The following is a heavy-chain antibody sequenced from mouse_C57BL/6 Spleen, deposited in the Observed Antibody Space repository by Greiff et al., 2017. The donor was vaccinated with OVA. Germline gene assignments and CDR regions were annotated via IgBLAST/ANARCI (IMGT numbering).Heavy chain of an antibody. J-gene: IGHJ3*01. CDR2: IYPGDGDT. Sequence: QVQLKESGAELVKPGASVKISCKASGYAFSSYWMNWVKQRPGKGLEWIGQIYPGDGDTNYNGKFKGKATLTADKSSSTAYMQLSSLTSEDSAVYFCARTDYYPFAYWGQGTLVTVSA. V-gene: IGHV1-80*01. CDR1: GYAFSSYW. CDR3: ARTDYYPFAY. D-gene: IGHD2-1*01.